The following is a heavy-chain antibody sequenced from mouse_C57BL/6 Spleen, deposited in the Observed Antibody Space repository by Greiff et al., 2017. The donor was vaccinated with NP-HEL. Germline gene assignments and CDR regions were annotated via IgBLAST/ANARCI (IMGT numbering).Heavy chain of an antibody. V-gene: IGHV1-54*01. CDR3: ARTYSNSVYFDY. CDR2: INPGSGGT. Sequence: QVQLQQSGAELVRPGTSVKVSCKASGYAFTNYLIEWVKQRPGQGLEWIGVINPGSGGTNYNEKFKGKATLTADKSSSTAYMQLSSLTSEDSAVYFCARTYSNSVYFDYWGQGTTLTVSS. CDR1: GYAFTNYL. D-gene: IGHD2-5*01. J-gene: IGHJ2*01.